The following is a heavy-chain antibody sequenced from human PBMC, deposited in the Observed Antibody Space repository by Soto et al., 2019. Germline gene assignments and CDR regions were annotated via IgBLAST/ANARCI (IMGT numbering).Heavy chain of an antibody. CDR1: GFTFSSCW. CDR3: ARAGQLVINYFDY. V-gene: IGHV3-7*01. J-gene: IGHJ4*02. Sequence: PGGSLRLSCAASGFTFSSCWMSWVRQAPGKGLEWVANIKQDGSEKYYVDSVKGRFTISRDNAKNSLYLQMNGLRAEDTAVYYCARAGQLVINYFDYWGKGTLVTVAS. D-gene: IGHD6-13*01. CDR2: IKQDGSEK.